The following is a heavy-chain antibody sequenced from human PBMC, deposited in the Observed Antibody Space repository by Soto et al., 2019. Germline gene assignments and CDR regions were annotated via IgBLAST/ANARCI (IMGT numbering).Heavy chain of an antibody. CDR1: GFTFSSYA. J-gene: IGHJ4*02. Sequence: LRLSCAASGFTFSSYAMHWVRQAPGKGLEWVAVISYDGSNKYYADSVKGRFTISRDNSKNTLYLQMNSLRAEDTAVYYCARDGQNQIYGDYSAYPIDYWGQGTLVTVSS. D-gene: IGHD4-17*01. CDR2: ISYDGSNK. CDR3: ARDGQNQIYGDYSAYPIDY. V-gene: IGHV3-30-3*01.